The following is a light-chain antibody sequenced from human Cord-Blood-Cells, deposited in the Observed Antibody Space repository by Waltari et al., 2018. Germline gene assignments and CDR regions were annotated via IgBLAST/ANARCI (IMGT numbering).Light chain of an antibody. CDR2: DVS. Sequence: QSALTQPASVSGPPGQSIPSSCTGTSSDVGGYNSVSWYQQHPGKAPKLMIYDVSNRPSGVSNRFSGSKSGNTASLTISGLQAEDEADYYCSSYTSSSTYVFGTGTKVTVL. CDR3: SSYTSSSTYV. V-gene: IGLV2-14*01. CDR1: SSDVGGYNS. J-gene: IGLJ1*01.